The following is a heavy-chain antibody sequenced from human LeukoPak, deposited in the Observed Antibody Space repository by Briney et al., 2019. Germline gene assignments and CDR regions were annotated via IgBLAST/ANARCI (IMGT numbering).Heavy chain of an antibody. CDR2: IYSSGST. D-gene: IGHD5-24*01. Sequence: SETLSLTCTVSGGSISSYYWSWIRQPPGKGLEWIGQIYSSGSTNYNPSLNSRVTMSVDTSKNQLSLTLNSVTAADTAVYYCAREVEMATQFDYWGQGTLVTVSS. J-gene: IGHJ4*02. CDR1: GGSISSYY. CDR3: AREVEMATQFDY. V-gene: IGHV4-59*12.